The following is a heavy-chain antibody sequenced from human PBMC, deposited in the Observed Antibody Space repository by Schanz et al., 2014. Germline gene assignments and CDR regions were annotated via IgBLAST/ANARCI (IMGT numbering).Heavy chain of an antibody. D-gene: IGHD3-22*01. CDR3: AKIRYDSSGYYLPYYGMDV. Sequence: QVQLVESGGGVVQPGRSLRLSCAASGFTFSSYGMHWVRQAPGKGLEWVAVISYDGSNKYYADSVKGRFTISRDNSKNTLYLQMNSLRPEDTAVYYCAKIRYDSSGYYLPYYGMDVWGQGTTVIVSS. CDR2: ISYDGSNK. J-gene: IGHJ6*02. V-gene: IGHV3-30*18. CDR1: GFTFSSYG.